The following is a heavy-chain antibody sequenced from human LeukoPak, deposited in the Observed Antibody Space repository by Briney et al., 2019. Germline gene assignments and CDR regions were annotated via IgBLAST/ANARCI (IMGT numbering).Heavy chain of an antibody. CDR3: ARAKGIAAAGTGY. J-gene: IGHJ4*02. Sequence: SETLSLTCAVYGGSFSGYYWSWIRQPPGKGLEWIGEINHSGSTNYNPSLKSRVTISVDTSKNQFSLKLSSVTAADTAVYYCARAKGIAAAGTGYWGQGTLVTVPS. CDR1: GGSFSGYY. CDR2: INHSGST. D-gene: IGHD6-13*01. V-gene: IGHV4-34*01.